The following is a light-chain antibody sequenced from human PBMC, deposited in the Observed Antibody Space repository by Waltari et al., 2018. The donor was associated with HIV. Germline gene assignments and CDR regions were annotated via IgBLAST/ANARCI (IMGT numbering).Light chain of an antibody. CDR1: SSNIGNDD. Sequence: QSVLTQPPSVSAAPGQKVTISCPRSSSNIGNDDVSWYQHVPGAAPSLLIYDNSNRPSGIPDRCSGSESGTSATLAIAGLQTGDEADYYCGTWDRTLGGGVFGGGTKLTVL. CDR3: GTWDRTLGGGV. V-gene: IGLV1-51*01. CDR2: DNS. J-gene: IGLJ3*02.